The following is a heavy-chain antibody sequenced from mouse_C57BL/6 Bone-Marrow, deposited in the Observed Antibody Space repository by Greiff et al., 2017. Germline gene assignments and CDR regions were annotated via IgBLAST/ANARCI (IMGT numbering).Heavy chain of an antibody. J-gene: IGHJ1*03. CDR3: TYSITTVVYWYFDG. CDR1: GFNIKDDY. V-gene: IGHV14-4*01. D-gene: IGHD1-1*01. Sequence: VQLKQSGAELVRPGASVKLSCTASGFNIKDDYMHWVKQRPEQGLEWIGWIDPENGDTEYASKFQGKATITADTSSNTAYLQLSSLPSEDTAVYYCTYSITTVVYWYFDGWGTGTTVTVSS. CDR2: IDPENGDT.